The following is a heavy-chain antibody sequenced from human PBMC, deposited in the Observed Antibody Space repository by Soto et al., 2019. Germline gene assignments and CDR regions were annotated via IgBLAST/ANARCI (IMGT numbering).Heavy chain of an antibody. J-gene: IGHJ5*01. CDR3: PHNFLISGSYTGAPFDS. CDR1: GFSLSSNGVG. CDR2: VYWDDDK. V-gene: IGHV2-5*02. D-gene: IGHD3-10*01. Sequence: QITLKESGPTLVKPTQTLTLTCSFSGFSLSSNGVGVGWIRQPPGKALEFLALVYWDDDKRYSPSLKSRLTITPDTSNTQLVPTMTTMDPLHTPTYYFPHNFLISGSYTGAPFDSWGPGILVIVSS.